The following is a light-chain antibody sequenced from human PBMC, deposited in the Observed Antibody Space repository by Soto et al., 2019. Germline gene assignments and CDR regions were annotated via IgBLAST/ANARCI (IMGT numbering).Light chain of an antibody. CDR1: QAISNY. J-gene: IGKJ2*01. CDR3: QQLTN. Sequence: DIQLTQSPSFLSASVGDRVTITCRASQAISNYFAWYQQKPGKAPRLLIYAVSTLQSGVPSRFSGSGSGTEFTLTISSLQPEDFATYYCQQLTNFGQGTKLEIK. V-gene: IGKV1-9*01. CDR2: AVS.